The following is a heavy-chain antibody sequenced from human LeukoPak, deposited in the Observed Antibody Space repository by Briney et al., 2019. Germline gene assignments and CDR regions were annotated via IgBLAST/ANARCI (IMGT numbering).Heavy chain of an antibody. D-gene: IGHD3-10*01. V-gene: IGHV3-66*01. Sequence: GGSLRLSCAASGFTASSNYMSWVRQAPGKGLEWVSVIYTGGSTYYADSVNGRFTISRDNSKNTLYLQMNSLRADDTAVYYCARGGYSGSGNYFDYWGQGTLVTVSS. CDR1: GFTASSNY. CDR3: ARGGYSGSGNYFDY. CDR2: IYTGGST. J-gene: IGHJ4*02.